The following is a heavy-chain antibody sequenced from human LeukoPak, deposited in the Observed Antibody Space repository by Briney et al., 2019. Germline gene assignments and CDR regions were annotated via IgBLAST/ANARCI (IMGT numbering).Heavy chain of an antibody. Sequence: GASVKVSCKASGDTFSSYAISWVRQAPGQGLEWMGGIIPIFGTANYAQKFQGRVTITTDEYTSTAYMELSSLRSEDTAVYYCARALPGYDSSGYSANYYYYYMDVWGKGTTVTVSS. J-gene: IGHJ6*03. CDR3: ARALPGYDSSGYSANYYYYYMDV. D-gene: IGHD3-22*01. CDR2: IIPIFGTA. CDR1: GDTFSSYA. V-gene: IGHV1-69*05.